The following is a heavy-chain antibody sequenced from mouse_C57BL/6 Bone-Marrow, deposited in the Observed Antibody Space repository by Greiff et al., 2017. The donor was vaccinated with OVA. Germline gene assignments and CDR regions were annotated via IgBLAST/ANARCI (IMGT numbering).Heavy chain of an antibody. CDR2: INPSNGGT. Sequence: QVQLQQPGTELVKPGASVKLSCKASGYTFTSYWMHWVKQRPGQGLEWIGNINPSNGGTNYNEKFKSKATLPVDKSSSTAYMQLSSLTSEDSAVYYCARPLYCCSTYYYAMDYWGQGTSVTVSS. CDR1: GYTFTSYW. J-gene: IGHJ4*01. CDR3: ARPLYCCSTYYYAMDY. D-gene: IGHD1-1*01. V-gene: IGHV1-53*01.